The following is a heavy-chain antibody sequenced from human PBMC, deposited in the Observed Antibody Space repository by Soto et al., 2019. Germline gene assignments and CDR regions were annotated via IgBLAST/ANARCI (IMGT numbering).Heavy chain of an antibody. V-gene: IGHV4-34*01. D-gene: IGHD3-10*01. CDR2: INHSGST. Sequence: LETLSLTCAVYGGSFSGYYWSWIRQPPGKGLEWIGEINHSGSTNYNPSLKSRVTISVDTSKNQFSLKLSSVTAADTAVYYCARGPNGSGSYYYYYYYGMDVWGQGTTVTVSS. CDR3: ARGPNGSGSYYYYYYYGMDV. CDR1: GGSFSGYY. J-gene: IGHJ6*02.